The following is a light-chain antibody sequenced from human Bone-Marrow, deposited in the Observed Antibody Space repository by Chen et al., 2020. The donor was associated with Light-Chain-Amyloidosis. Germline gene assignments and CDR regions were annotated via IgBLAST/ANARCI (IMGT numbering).Light chain of an antibody. V-gene: IGKV3-20*01. CDR1: QTVTSSS. CDR2: AIS. Sequence: EMVLTQTPGPLSICLGDRATLACGSSQTVTSSSLAWFQQKPGQAPRLLMFAISSRATGIPDRFSGSGSGTDFSLTITRLEPEDFAVYYCQQYATLPFTFGPGTKVDIK. CDR3: QQYATLPFT. J-gene: IGKJ3*01.